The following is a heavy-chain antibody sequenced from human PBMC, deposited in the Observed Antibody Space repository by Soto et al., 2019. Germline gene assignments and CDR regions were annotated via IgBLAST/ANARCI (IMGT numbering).Heavy chain of an antibody. CDR1: GFTFSSYG. D-gene: IGHD3-22*01. CDR3: AKDLEAGSSGYGY. Sequence: GGSLRLSCAASGFTFSSYGMHWVRQAPGKGLEWVAVISYDGSNKYYADPVKGRFTISRDNSKNTLYLQMNSLRAEDTAVYYCAKDLEAGSSGYGYWGQGTLVTVSS. J-gene: IGHJ4*02. CDR2: ISYDGSNK. V-gene: IGHV3-30*18.